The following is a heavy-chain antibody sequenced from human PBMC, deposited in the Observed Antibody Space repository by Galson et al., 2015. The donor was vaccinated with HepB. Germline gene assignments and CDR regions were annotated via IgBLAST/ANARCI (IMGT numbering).Heavy chain of an antibody. D-gene: IGHD6-13*01. CDR1: GDSVSSNSAA. V-gene: IGHV6-1*01. J-gene: IGHJ4*02. CDR2: TYYKSNWYN. CDR3: ARTVKTPYSASWYFDS. Sequence: CAISGDSVSSNSAAWNWIRQSPSRGLEWLGRTYYKSNWYNDYAISMQSRITINPDTSKNQFSLQLNSETPEDTAVYYCARTVKTPYSASWYFDSWGQVTLVTVSS.